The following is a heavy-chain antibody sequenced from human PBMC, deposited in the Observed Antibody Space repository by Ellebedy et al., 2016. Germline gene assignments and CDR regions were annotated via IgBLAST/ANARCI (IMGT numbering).Heavy chain of an antibody. Sequence: SETLSLTCAVYGGSFSGYSWTWIRQPPGKGLEWIGYIYYSGSTNYNPSLKSRVTISVDTSKNQFSLKLSSVTAADTAVYYCARDLPMWGSGTQGFDPWGQGTLVTVSS. D-gene: IGHD3-10*01. CDR2: IYYSGST. CDR3: ARDLPMWGSGTQGFDP. J-gene: IGHJ5*02. V-gene: IGHV4-59*12. CDR1: GGSFSGYS.